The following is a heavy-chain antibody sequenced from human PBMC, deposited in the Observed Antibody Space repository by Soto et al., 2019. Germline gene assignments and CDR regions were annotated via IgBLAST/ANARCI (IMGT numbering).Heavy chain of an antibody. V-gene: IGHV1-69*13. CDR2: IIPIFGST. D-gene: IGHD3-10*01. J-gene: IGHJ6*02. Sequence: SVKVSCKASGGTFSTYAISWLRQAPGQGLEWMGGIIPIFGSTSYAQRFQGRLTLAADESTSTAYMELSSPTPDDTAVYSCARERGSGSYSKVGYFYYGLDLLGQGTTVTVSS. CDR1: GGTFSTYA. CDR3: ARERGSGSYSKVGYFYYGLDL.